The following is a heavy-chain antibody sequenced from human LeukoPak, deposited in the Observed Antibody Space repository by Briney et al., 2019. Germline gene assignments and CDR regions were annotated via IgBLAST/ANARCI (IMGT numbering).Heavy chain of an antibody. Sequence: PGGSLRLSCVASGFTFSSYSMTWVRQAPGKGLEWIAYISSSRATIFYAESVKGRFTVSRDHAKNSLHLQMNSLRGDDTAVYYCARVDWELLDGDFDYWGQGTLVTVSA. CDR1: GFTFSSYS. CDR2: ISSSRATI. V-gene: IGHV3-48*04. CDR3: ARVDWELLDGDFDY. J-gene: IGHJ4*02. D-gene: IGHD1-26*01.